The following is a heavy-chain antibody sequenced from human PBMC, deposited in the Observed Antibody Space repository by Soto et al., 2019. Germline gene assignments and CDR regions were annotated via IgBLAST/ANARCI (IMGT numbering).Heavy chain of an antibody. CDR3: AGGFGWLLNVGYFDC. D-gene: IGHD3-9*01. J-gene: IGHJ4*02. V-gene: IGHV1-18*01. CDR2: ISAYNGNT. CDR1: GYTFTSYG. Sequence: ASVKVSCKASGYTFTSYGISWVRQAPGQGLEWMGWISAYNGNTNYAQKLQGRVTMTTDTSTSTAYMELRSLRSDATAFYLWAGGFGWLLNVGYFDCWGRETRVRVSS.